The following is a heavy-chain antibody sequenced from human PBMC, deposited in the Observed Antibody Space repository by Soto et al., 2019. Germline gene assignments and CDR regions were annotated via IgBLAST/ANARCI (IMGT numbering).Heavy chain of an antibody. J-gene: IGHJ4*02. CDR3: ARDPLYYGSGLDY. V-gene: IGHV3-74*01. D-gene: IGHD3-10*01. Sequence: GGSLRLSCAASGFTFSTHWMHWVRQGPGKGLAWVSRLDSDGSSAIYADSVKGRFTISRDNAKNTLFLQMNSLRVEDTAVYYCARDPLYYGSGLDYWGQGTLVTV. CDR2: LDSDGSSA. CDR1: GFTFSTHW.